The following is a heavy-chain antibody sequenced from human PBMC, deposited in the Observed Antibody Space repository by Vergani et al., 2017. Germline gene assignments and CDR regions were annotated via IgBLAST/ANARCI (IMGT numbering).Heavy chain of an antibody. D-gene: IGHD6-13*01. CDR3: ARTTLSGSSSSYFDY. CDR1: GGSISRSNW. V-gene: IGHV4-4*02. CDR2: IYHSGST. Sequence: QVQLQESGPGLVKPSGTLSLTCAVSGGSISRSNWWSWVRQPPGKGLEWIGEIYHSGSTIYNPSLMSRVTISVDNSKNQFSLKLSSVTAADTAVYYCARTTLSGSSSSYFDYWGQGTLVTVSS. J-gene: IGHJ4*02.